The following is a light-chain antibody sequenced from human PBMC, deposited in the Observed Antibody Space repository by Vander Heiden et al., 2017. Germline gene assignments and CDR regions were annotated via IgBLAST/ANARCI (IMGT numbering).Light chain of an antibody. J-gene: IGLJ3*02. Sequence: SYHLTHPTSVSVSPGPTARISCSGDALPKKFAYWYQQKAGQAPVLVICEDTKRPSGIPKIFSGSSSGTLATLTISGAQVEDEADYYCYSTDSSGDQGVFGGGTKVTVL. V-gene: IGLV3-10*01. CDR3: YSTDSSGDQGV. CDR2: EDT. CDR1: ALPKKF.